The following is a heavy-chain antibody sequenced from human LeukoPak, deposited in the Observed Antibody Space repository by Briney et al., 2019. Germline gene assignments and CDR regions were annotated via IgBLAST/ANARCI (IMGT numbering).Heavy chain of an antibody. CDR1: GYSISSGYY. CDR3: ARHRGGPRAFDI. V-gene: IGHV4-38-2*02. CDR2: IYHSGST. D-gene: IGHD3-10*01. J-gene: IGHJ3*02. Sequence: SETLSLTCTVSGYSISSGYYWGWIRQPPGKGLEWIGSIYHSGSTYYNPSLKSRVTISVDTSKNQFSLKLSSVTAADTAVYYCARHRGGPRAFDIWGQGTMVTVSS.